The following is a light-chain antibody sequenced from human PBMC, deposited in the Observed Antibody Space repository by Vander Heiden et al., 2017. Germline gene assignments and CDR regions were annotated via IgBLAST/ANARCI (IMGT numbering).Light chain of an antibody. J-gene: IGLJ3*02. V-gene: IGLV1-44*01. CDR1: YSNIAYNT. Sequence: QFILTQPPSASGSPGQGVTISCFGSYSNIAYNTVNWYQQLPGMAPNALIYNDHQRPSGVPDRFSGSKSGTSASLAITGLQSEDEADYYCATWDDALNGMVFGGGTKLSVL. CDR2: NDH. CDR3: ATWDDALNGMV.